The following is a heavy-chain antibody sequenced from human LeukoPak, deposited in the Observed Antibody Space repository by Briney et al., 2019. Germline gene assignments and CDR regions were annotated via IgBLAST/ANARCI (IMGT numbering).Heavy chain of an antibody. D-gene: IGHD3-10*01. CDR3: ARDLYYYGSGSYYPTDWYFDL. J-gene: IGHJ2*01. Sequence: SETLSLTCTVSGGSISSHYWSWIRQPAGKGLEWIGRIYTSGSTNYNPSLKSRVTMSVDTSKNQFSLKLSSVTAADTAVYYCARDLYYYGSGSYYPTDWYFDLWGRGTLVTVSS. CDR1: GGSISSHY. V-gene: IGHV4-4*07. CDR2: IYTSGST.